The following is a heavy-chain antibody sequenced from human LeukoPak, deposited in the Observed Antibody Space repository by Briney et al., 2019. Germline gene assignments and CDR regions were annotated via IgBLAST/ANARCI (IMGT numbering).Heavy chain of an antibody. CDR2: ISPDGNGK. CDR3: AAWYSETTQEHNS. D-gene: IGHD2-21*01. V-gene: IGHV3-7*01. Sequence: PGGSLRLSCEASGFTFSKSWMNWVRQSPGKGLEWVANISPDGNGKRSVDSVKGRFTVSRDNAEASLFLQMNNLRAEDTALYYCAAWYSETTQEHNSWGQGTLVTVSS. J-gene: IGHJ4*02. CDR1: GFTFSKSW.